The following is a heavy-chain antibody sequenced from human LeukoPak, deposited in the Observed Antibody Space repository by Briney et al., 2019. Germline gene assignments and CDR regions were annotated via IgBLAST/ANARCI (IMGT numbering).Heavy chain of an antibody. D-gene: IGHD6-13*01. CDR3: ARDPPPRYSSSWYGDYYYMDV. CDR1: GGSFSGYY. V-gene: IGHV4-34*01. J-gene: IGHJ6*03. CDR2: INHSGST. Sequence: KPSETLSLTCAVYGGSFSGYYWSWIRQPPGKGLEWIGEINHSGSTDYNPSPKSRVTISLDTSKNQFSLKLGSVTAADTAVYYCARDPPPRYSSSWYGDYYYMDVWGKGTTVTVSS.